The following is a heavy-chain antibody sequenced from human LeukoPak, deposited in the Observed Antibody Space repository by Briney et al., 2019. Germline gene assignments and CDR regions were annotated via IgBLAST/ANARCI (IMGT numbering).Heavy chain of an antibody. Sequence: SETLSLTCTVYGGSISSTGYYWGWIRQPPGKGLEWLGNIYYTGSTYYNPSLKSRVTISVDTSKNQFSLKLSSVTAADTAVYYCARVESYPLRNAFDIWGQGTMVTVSS. CDR3: ARVESYPLRNAFDI. J-gene: IGHJ3*02. V-gene: IGHV4-39*07. CDR2: IYYTGST. D-gene: IGHD1-14*01. CDR1: GGSISSTGYY.